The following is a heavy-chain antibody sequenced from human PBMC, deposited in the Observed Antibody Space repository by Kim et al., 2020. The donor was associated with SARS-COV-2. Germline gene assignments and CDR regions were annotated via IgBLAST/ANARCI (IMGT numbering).Heavy chain of an antibody. CDR1: GGSVSSGSYY. Sequence: SETLSLTCTVSGGSVSSGSYYWSWIRQPPGKGLEWIGYIYYSGSTNYNPSLKSRVTISVDTSKNRFSLKLSSVTAADTAVYYCARGSLYGSGSYYTDYYYGMDVWGQGTTVTVSS. CDR3: ARGSLYGSGSYYTDYYYGMDV. D-gene: IGHD3-10*01. CDR2: IYYSGST. V-gene: IGHV4-61*01. J-gene: IGHJ6*02.